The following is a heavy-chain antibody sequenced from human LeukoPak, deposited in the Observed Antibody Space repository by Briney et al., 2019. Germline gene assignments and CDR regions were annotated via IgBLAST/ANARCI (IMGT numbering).Heavy chain of an antibody. V-gene: IGHV1-69*13. J-gene: IGHJ4*02. CDR2: IIPIFGTA. CDR3: ARVEYSSSSVPFDY. CDR1: GGTFSSYA. D-gene: IGHD6-6*01. Sequence: ASVKVSCKASGGTFSSYAISWVRQAPGQGLEWMGGIIPIFGTANYAQKFQGRVTITADGSTSTAYMELSSLRSEDTAVYYCARVEYSSSSVPFDYWGQGTLVTVSS.